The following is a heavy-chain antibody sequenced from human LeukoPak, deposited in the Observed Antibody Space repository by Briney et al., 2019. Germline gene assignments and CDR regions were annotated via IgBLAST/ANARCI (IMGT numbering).Heavy chain of an antibody. D-gene: IGHD6-19*01. V-gene: IGHV1-18*04. J-gene: IGHJ4*02. CDR2: TSYNGNT. CDR3: ARHSGSGWQALGY. Sequence: GASVKVSCEASGHTFSNYGISWVRQAPGLGLEWMGWTSYNGNTNYAQKFQDRVTMTTDTSTTTAYMELRSLESDDTAVYYCARHSGSGWQALGYWGQGTLVTVSS. CDR1: GHTFSNYG.